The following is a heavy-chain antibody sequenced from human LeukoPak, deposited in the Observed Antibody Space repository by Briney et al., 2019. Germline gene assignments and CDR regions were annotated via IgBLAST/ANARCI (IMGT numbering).Heavy chain of an antibody. D-gene: IGHD2-2*01. Sequence: SETLSLTCSVSDGSINSYYWNWIRQPPGKGLEWIGYIYYSGSTNYNPSLKSRVTISVDTSKNQFSLKLSSVTAADTAVYYCARDSCSSTSCYDSWGQGTLVTVSS. CDR1: DGSINSYY. CDR2: IYYSGST. J-gene: IGHJ5*02. V-gene: IGHV4-59*01. CDR3: ARDSCSSTSCYDS.